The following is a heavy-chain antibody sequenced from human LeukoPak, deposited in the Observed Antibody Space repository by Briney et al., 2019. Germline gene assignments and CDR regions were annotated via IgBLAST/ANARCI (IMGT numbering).Heavy chain of an antibody. CDR1: GFTFDDYA. D-gene: IGHD6-13*01. CDR2: ISWDGGST. J-gene: IGHJ4*02. V-gene: IGHV3-43D*04. CDR3: AKDATSWYGGLDY. Sequence: GGSLRLSCAASGFTFDDYAMHWVRQAPGKGLEWGSLISWDGGSTYYADSVKGRFTISRDNSKNSLYLQMNSLRAEDTALYYCAKDATSWYGGLDYWGQGTLVTVSS.